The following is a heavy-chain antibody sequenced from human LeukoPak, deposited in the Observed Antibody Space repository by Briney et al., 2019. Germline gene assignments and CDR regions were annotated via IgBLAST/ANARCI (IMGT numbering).Heavy chain of an antibody. CDR1: GGSFSGYY. Sequence: SETLSLTCAVYGGSFSGYYWSWIRQPPGKGLEWIGEINHSGSTNYNPSLKSRVTISVDTSKNQFSLKLSSVTAADTAVYYGAISSSWTSNDYWGQGTLVTVSS. CDR2: INHSGST. D-gene: IGHD6-13*01. J-gene: IGHJ4*02. V-gene: IGHV4-34*01. CDR3: AISSSWTSNDY.